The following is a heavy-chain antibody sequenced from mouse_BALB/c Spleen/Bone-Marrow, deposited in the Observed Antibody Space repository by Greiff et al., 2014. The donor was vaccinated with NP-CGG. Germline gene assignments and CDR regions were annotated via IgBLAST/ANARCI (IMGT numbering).Heavy chain of an antibody. Sequence: QVQLKESGPDLVAPSQSLSITCTVSGFSLTLYGVHWVRQSPGKGLEWLGVIWSDGTTTYNSALKSRLSISKDNSKSQVFLKLNSLQTGDTAMYYCARHERGYPYAMDYWGQGTSVTVSS. J-gene: IGHJ4*01. CDR1: GFSLTLYG. V-gene: IGHV2-6-2*01. CDR3: ARHERGYPYAMDY. D-gene: IGHD2-2*01. CDR2: IWSDGTT.